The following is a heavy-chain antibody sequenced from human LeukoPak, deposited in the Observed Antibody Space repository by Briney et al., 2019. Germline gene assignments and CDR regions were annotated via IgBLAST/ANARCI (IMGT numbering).Heavy chain of an antibody. Sequence: GRSLRLSCAASGFTFNLSAMHWVRQSPGEGLQWVAVISYDGSSEYYADSMKGRFTISRDNSKNTLHLQMTSLRTDDTAVYYCARDRLATVVTPNFPGDAFDIWGQGTVVTVSS. D-gene: IGHD2-21*02. J-gene: IGHJ3*02. CDR2: ISYDGSSE. CDR3: ARDRLATVVTPNFPGDAFDI. CDR1: GFTFNLSA. V-gene: IGHV3-30-3*01.